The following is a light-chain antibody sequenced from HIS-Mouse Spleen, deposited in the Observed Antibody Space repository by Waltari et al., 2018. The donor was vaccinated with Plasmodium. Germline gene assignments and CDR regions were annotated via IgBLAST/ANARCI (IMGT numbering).Light chain of an antibody. CDR2: DVS. J-gene: IGLJ1*01. V-gene: IGLV2-14*03. Sequence: QSALTQPASVSVSPGQSITISCTGTSSDVAGYNYVSWYQQHPGKATKLMIYDVSNRPSGVSNRSSGSKSGNTASLTISGLQAEDEADYYCSSYTSSSTLNYVFGTGTKVTVL. CDR3: SSYTSSSTLNYV. CDR1: SSDVAGYNY.